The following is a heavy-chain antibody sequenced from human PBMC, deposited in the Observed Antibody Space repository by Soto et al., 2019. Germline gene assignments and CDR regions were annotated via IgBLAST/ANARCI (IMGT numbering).Heavy chain of an antibody. J-gene: IGHJ4*02. CDR2: FDPEDGET. D-gene: IGHD5-12*01. V-gene: IGHV1-24*01. CDR1: GYTLTELS. CDR3: ATLRRDGYNSKYYFDY. Sequence: GASVKVSCKVSGYTLTELSMHWVRQAPGKGLEWMGGFDPEDGETIYAQKFQGRVTMTEDTSTDTAYMELSSLRSEDTAVYYCATLRRDGYNSKYYFDYWGQGTLVTVSS.